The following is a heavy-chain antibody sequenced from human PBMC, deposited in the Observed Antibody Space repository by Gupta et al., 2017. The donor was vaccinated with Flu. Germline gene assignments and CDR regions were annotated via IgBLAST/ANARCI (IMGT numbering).Heavy chain of an antibody. D-gene: IGHD3-22*01. CDR1: GFTFNNYA. J-gene: IGHJ6*02. Sequence: QVQLVESGGGVVQPGTSLRLSCAASGFTFNNYAMHWVRQAPGKGLEWVADISFDGTNKYYADSVKGRFTISRDNSKNTLYLQMNGLRAEDTAEFYCAKAQGPYYYHNVDVWGQGTTGTVSS. CDR3: AKAQGPYYYHNVDV. CDR2: ISFDGTNK. V-gene: IGHV3-30*18.